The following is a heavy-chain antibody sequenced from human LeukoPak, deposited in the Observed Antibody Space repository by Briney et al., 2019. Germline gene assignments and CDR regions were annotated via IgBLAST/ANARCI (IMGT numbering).Heavy chain of an antibody. Sequence: GGSLRLSCAASGFTFSTYSMNWVRQAPGKGLEWVSAINDSGDKTYYADSVKGRFTISRDNSKNTLYLQMNSLRAEDTAIYYCAKGRDYLGPQFDPWGQGTLVTVSS. V-gene: IGHV3-23*01. CDR3: AKGRDYLGPQFDP. J-gene: IGHJ5*02. CDR1: GFTFSTYS. D-gene: IGHD4-17*01. CDR2: INDSGDKT.